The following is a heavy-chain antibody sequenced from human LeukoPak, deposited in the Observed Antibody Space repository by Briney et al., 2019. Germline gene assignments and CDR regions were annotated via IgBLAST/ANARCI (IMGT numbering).Heavy chain of an antibody. D-gene: IGHD6-13*01. V-gene: IGHV4-59*01. CDR1: GGSISSYY. CDR2: IYYSGST. J-gene: IGHJ4*02. CDR3: ARVSSSSLEYYFDY. Sequence: PSETLSLTCTASGGSISSYYWSWIRQPPGKGLEWIGYIYYSGSTNYNPSLKGRVTISVDTSKNQFSLKLSSVTAADTAVYYCARVSSSSLEYYFDYWGQGTLVTVSS.